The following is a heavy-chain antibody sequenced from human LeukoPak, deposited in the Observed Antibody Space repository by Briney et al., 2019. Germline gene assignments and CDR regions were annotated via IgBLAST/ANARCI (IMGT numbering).Heavy chain of an antibody. D-gene: IGHD3-10*01. CDR3: AREKGLWFGERMGMDV. V-gene: IGHV3-21*01. J-gene: IGHJ6*02. Sequence: GGSLRLSCAASGFTFSSYSMNWVRQAPGKGLEWVSSISSSSSYIYYAGSVKGRFTISRDNAKNSLYLQMNSLRAEDTAVYYCAREKGLWFGERMGMDVWGQGTTVTVSS. CDR1: GFTFSSYS. CDR2: ISSSSSYI.